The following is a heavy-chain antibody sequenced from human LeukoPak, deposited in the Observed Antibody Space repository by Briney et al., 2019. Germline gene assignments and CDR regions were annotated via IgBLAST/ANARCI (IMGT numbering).Heavy chain of an antibody. CDR3: AKDLYYFGSGSHDY. CDR2: ISGSADIT. CDR1: GFIFSSYA. Sequence: QPGGSLRLSCAASGFIFSSYAMSWVRQASGKGLEWVSGISGSADITDYADSVKGRFTISRDNSKNTLYLQMNSLRAEDTAVYYCAKDLYYFGSGSHDYWGQGTLVTVSS. J-gene: IGHJ4*02. V-gene: IGHV3-23*01. D-gene: IGHD3-10*01.